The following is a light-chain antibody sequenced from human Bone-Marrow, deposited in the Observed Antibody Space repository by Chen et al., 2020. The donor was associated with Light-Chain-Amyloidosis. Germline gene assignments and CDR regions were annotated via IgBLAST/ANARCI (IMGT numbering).Light chain of an antibody. CDR2: RDT. CDR1: DLPTKY. CDR3: QSADSSGTYEVI. V-gene: IGLV3-25*03. J-gene: IGLJ2*01. Sequence: SYELTQPPSVSVSLGQTARITCSGDDLPTKYAYWYQQEPGQAPVLVIHRDTERPSGISERFSGSSSGTTATLTIRGVQAEDEADYHCQSADSSGTYEVIFGGGTKLTVL.